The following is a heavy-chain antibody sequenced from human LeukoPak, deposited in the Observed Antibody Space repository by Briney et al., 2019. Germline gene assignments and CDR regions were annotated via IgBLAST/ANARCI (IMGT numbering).Heavy chain of an antibody. CDR1: GVSISSYY. Sequence: PSETLSLTCTVSGVSISSYYWSWIRQPPGKGLEWIGYIYYSGSTNSNPSLTTRVTISVDTSKNQFSLHLSPVTAPDTAVSYCARLEQWLVPRYWGPGTLVTVSS. V-gene: IGHV4-59*08. CDR3: ARLEQWLVPRY. D-gene: IGHD6-19*01. J-gene: IGHJ4*02. CDR2: IYYSGST.